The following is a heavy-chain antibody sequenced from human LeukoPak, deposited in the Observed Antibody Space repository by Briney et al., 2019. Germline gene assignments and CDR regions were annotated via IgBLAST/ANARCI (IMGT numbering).Heavy chain of an antibody. V-gene: IGHV6-1*01. CDR3: ARAALGYSSSINWFDP. D-gene: IGHD6-6*01. Sequence: SQTLSLTCAISGDSVSSNSAAWNWIRQSTSRGLGWLGRTYYRSKWYNGYAVSVKSRITINPDTSKNQFSLQLNSVTPEDTAVYYCARAALGYSSSINWFDPWGQGTLVTVSS. J-gene: IGHJ5*02. CDR1: GDSVSSNSAA. CDR2: TYYRSKWYN.